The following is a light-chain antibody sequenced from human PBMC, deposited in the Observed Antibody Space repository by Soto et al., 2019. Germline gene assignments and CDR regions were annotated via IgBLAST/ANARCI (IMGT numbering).Light chain of an antibody. CDR3: MQALQTPLT. J-gene: IGKJ4*01. CDR1: QSLLHSNGYNY. Sequence: DIVMTQSPLSLPVTPGEPASISCRSSQSLLHSNGYNYLDWYLQKPGQSPKLLIYLGSNRASEVPDRISGSGSGTDVTMKISRVEAEDDGYYYCMQALQTPLTFGGGTKVEIK. CDR2: LGS. V-gene: IGKV2-28*01.